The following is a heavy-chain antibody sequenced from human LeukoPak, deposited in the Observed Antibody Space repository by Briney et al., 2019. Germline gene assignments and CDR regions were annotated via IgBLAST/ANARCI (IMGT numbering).Heavy chain of an antibody. D-gene: IGHD3-22*01. Sequence: ASVKVSCKASGYTFTSYGISWVRQAPGQGLEWMGWISAYNGITNYAQKLQGRVTMTTDTSTSTAYMELRSLRSDDTAVYYCASSPYYYDSSGYYYWGQGTLVTVSS. J-gene: IGHJ4*02. CDR3: ASSPYYYDSSGYYY. CDR1: GYTFTSYG. CDR2: ISAYNGIT. V-gene: IGHV1-18*01.